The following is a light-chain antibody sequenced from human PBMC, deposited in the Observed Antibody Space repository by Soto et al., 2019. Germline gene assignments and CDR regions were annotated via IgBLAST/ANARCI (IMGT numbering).Light chain of an antibody. V-gene: IGKV1-33*01. Sequence: DVQLTQSPSTLSASVGDRVAITCQASQSIVNYLNWFQFRPGKAPQLLISDASHLEPGVPSRFSGERSGTDFTLIINNLQPEDFATYYCQQYEELPLTFGCGTRV. CDR3: QQYEELPLT. CDR2: DAS. CDR1: QSIVNY. J-gene: IGKJ4*01.